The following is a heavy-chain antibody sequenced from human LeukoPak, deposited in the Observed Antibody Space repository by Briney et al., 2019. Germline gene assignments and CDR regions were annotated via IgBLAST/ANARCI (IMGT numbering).Heavy chain of an antibody. CDR3: ARDAHREEAPNWFDP. CDR2: IYYSGST. Sequence: TPSETLSLTCTVSGGSISSSSYYWGWIRQPPGKGLEWIGSIYYSGSTYYNPSLKSRVTISVDTSKNQFSLKLSSVTAADTAVYYCARDAHREEAPNWFDPWGQGTLVTVSS. CDR1: GGSISSSSYY. J-gene: IGHJ5*02. V-gene: IGHV4-39*07.